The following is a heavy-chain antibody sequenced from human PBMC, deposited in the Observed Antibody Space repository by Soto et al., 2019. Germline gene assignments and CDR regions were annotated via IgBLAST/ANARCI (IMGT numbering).Heavy chain of an antibody. J-gene: IGHJ3*02. CDR1: GFTVSSNY. CDR3: ARDAFPTVVTPGGVFDI. D-gene: IGHD4-17*01. Sequence: LRLSCAASGFTVSSNYMSWVRQAPGKGLEWVSVIYSGGSTYYADSVKGRFTISRDNSKNTLYLQMNSLRAEDTAVYYCARDAFPTVVTPGGVFDIWGQGTMVTVSS. CDR2: IYSGGST. V-gene: IGHV3-53*01.